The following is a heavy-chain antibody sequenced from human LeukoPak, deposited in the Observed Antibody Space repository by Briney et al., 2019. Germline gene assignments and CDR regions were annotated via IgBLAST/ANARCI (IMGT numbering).Heavy chain of an antibody. V-gene: IGHV4-59*01. CDR2: IYYSGST. D-gene: IGHD3-3*01. J-gene: IGHJ4*02. CDR3: ARETFWSGYAGPDY. CDR1: GGSISSYY. Sequence: SETLSLTCTVSGGSISSYYWSWIRQPPGKGLEWIGYIYYSGSTNYNPSLKSRVTISVDTSRNQFSLKLSSVTAADTAVYYCARETFWSGYAGPDYWGQGTLVTVSS.